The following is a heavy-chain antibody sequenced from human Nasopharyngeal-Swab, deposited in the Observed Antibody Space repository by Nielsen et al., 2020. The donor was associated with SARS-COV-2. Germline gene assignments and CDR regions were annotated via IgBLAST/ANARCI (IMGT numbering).Heavy chain of an antibody. D-gene: IGHD3-3*01. V-gene: IGHV3-30*18. CDR3: AKEGIYDFWSGPQGPFDY. Sequence: VVSLRLSCAASGFTFSSYGMHWVRQAPGNGLEWVAVISYDGSNKYYADSVKGRFTISRDNSKNTLYLQMNSLRAEDTAVYYCAKEGIYDFWSGPQGPFDYWGQGTLVTVSS. J-gene: IGHJ4*02. CDR2: ISYDGSNK. CDR1: GFTFSSYG.